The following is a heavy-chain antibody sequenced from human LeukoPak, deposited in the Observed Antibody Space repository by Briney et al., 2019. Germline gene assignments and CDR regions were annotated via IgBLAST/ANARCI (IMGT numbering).Heavy chain of an antibody. Sequence: GGSLRLSCATSGFTFSDYWMSWVRQAPGKGLEWVANIKEDGRGEYYVGSVRGRFTISRDNAKKSLYLHMSTLRAEDTAVYYCAREGYCSGNKCSGFDYWGQGAMVTVSS. J-gene: IGHJ4*02. CDR2: IKEDGRGE. D-gene: IGHD2-15*01. CDR1: GFTFSDYW. V-gene: IGHV3-7*01. CDR3: AREGYCSGNKCSGFDY.